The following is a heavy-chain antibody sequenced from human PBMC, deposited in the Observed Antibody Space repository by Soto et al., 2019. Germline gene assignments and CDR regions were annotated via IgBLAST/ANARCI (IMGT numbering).Heavy chain of an antibody. CDR2: INHVATT. CDR1: GGSFGGYY. D-gene: IGHD3-22*01. V-gene: IGHV4-34*01. CDR3: ARHYYDSTGYYRSPLGD. J-gene: IGHJ4*02. Sequence: VQLQQWGAGLLKPSETLSLTCEVSGGSFGGYYWSWIRQPPGKGLEWIGEINHVATTNYNPSLKSRVTISLDMSKNQFSLKLTSVPAADTAVYYCARHYYDSTGYYRSPLGDWGQGTLVTVSS.